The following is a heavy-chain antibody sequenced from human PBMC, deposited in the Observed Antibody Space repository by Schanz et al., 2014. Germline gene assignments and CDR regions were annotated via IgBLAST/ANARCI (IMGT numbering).Heavy chain of an antibody. CDR2: INPSGGST. D-gene: IGHD3-9*01. J-gene: IGHJ6*02. CDR3: AKVDRTRYYAMDV. Sequence: QVQLVQSGAEVKKPGASVKVSCKASGYTFTSYGITWVRQAPGQGLEWMGIINPSGGSTSYAQKFQGRVTMTRDTTTSTVYMELSSLRSEDAAVYYCAKVDRTRYYAMDVWGQGTTVTVSS. V-gene: IGHV1-46*01. CDR1: GYTFTSYG.